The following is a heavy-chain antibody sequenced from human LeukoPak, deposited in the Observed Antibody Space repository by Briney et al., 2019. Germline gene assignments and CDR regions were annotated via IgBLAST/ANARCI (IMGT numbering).Heavy chain of an antibody. CDR3: ARHTGGYYGSGSYYNVPMDV. V-gene: IGHV4-4*07. J-gene: IGHJ6*03. D-gene: IGHD3-10*01. CDR1: GGSISSYY. CDR2: IYTSGST. Sequence: SETLSLTCTVSGGSISSYYWSWIRQPAGKGLEWIGRIYTSGSTNYNPSLKSRVTMSVDTSKNQFSLKLSSVTAADTAVYYCARHTGGYYGSGSYYNVPMDVWGKGTTVTVSS.